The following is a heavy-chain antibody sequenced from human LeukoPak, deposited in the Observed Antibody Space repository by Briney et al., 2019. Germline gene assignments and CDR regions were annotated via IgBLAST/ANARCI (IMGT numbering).Heavy chain of an antibody. Sequence: SETLSLTCTVSGGSISSSSYYWGWIRQPPGKGLEWIGSIYYSGSTYYNPSLKSRVTISVDTSKNQFSLKLSSVTAADTAVYYCARRWVYDKRAFDAWGQGTMVTVSS. CDR1: GGSISSSSYY. V-gene: IGHV4-39*01. D-gene: IGHD3-16*01. CDR2: IYYSGST. CDR3: ARRWVYDKRAFDA. J-gene: IGHJ3*01.